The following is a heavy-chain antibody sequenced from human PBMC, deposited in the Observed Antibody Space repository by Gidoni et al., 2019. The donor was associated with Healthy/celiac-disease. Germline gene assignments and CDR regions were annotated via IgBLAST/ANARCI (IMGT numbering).Heavy chain of an antibody. CDR3: ARDQVVAATELTNYYYYGMDV. V-gene: IGHV3-33*01. CDR2: IWYDGSNK. CDR1: GFTFSSYG. J-gene: IGHJ6*02. Sequence: QVQLVESGGGVVQPGRSLRLSCAASGFTFSSYGMHWVRQAPGKGLEWVAVIWYDGSNKYYADSVKGRFTISRDNSKNTLYLQMNSLRAEDTAVYYCARDQVVAATELTNYYYYGMDVWGQGTTVTVSS. D-gene: IGHD2-15*01.